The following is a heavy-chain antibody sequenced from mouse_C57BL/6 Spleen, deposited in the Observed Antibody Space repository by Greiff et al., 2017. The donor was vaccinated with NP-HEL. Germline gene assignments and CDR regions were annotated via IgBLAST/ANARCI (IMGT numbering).Heavy chain of an antibody. CDR3: ASGGNHVYFDD. D-gene: IGHD2-1*01. CDR2: IYPGDGDT. V-gene: IGHV1-82*01. Sequence: VQLQESGPELVKPGASVKISCKASGYAFSSSWMNWVKQRPGKGLEWIGRIYPGDGDTNYNEKFKGKATLTADKSSSTAYMQLSSLTSEDSAVYVCASGGNHVYFDDWGQGTTLTVST. CDR1: GYAFSSSW. J-gene: IGHJ2*01.